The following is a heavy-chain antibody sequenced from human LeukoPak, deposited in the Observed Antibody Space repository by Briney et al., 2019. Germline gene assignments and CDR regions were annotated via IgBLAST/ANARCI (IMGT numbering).Heavy chain of an antibody. Sequence: PGGSLRLSCAASGFTFSDYYMNSIRQAPGKGLECVSYISNSGTIISYADSVKGRFTLYRDSPKNSLSLQMNSQRAEHTPVYYCAREALGVAAFDIWGQGTMVSVSS. CDR2: ISNSGTII. CDR3: AREALGVAAFDI. V-gene: IGHV3-11*01. D-gene: IGHD2-8*02. CDR1: GFTFSDYY. J-gene: IGHJ3*02.